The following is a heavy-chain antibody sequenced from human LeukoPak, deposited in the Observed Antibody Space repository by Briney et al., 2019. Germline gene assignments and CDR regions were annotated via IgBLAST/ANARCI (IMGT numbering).Heavy chain of an antibody. CDR2: ISAYNGNT. D-gene: IGHD3-3*01. CDR3: ARDFWSGRNYYGMDV. Sequence: ASVKVSCKASGYTFTSYGISWVRQAPGQGLEWMGWISAYNGNTNYAQKLQGRVTMTTDTSTSTAYMELRSLRSDDTAVYYCARDFWSGRNYYGMDVWGQGTTVTVSS. J-gene: IGHJ6*02. CDR1: GYTFTSYG. V-gene: IGHV1-18*01.